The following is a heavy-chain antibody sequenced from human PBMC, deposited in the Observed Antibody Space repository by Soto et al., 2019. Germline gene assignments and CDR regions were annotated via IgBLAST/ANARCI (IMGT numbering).Heavy chain of an antibody. CDR1: GYSFTGYL. J-gene: IGHJ4*02. CDR2: IDPSDSYT. V-gene: IGHV5-10-1*01. Sequence: GESLKIDCRGAGYSFTGYLINWVRPMPGKGLEWMGRIDPSDSYTNYSPSFQGHVTIPADKSISTAYLQWGSLKASDTAMYYCAIWREGLYGSGSYGQYYFDCWGQGTLVTVSS. D-gene: IGHD3-10*01. CDR3: AIWREGLYGSGSYGQYYFDC.